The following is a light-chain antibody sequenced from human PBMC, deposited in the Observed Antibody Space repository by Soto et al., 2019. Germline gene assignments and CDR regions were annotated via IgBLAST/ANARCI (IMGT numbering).Light chain of an antibody. CDR2: GAS. CDR3: HQYINWPQT. CDR1: QSVGSI. Sequence: ESVVTHSPSTLSVSPGLRTTLLCRASQSVGSILAWYQQKPGQAPRLLIFGASARATGVPARFSGSGYGTEFNLTISSLQSEDFAVYYCHQYINWPQTFGQGTKVDIK. V-gene: IGKV3D-15*01. J-gene: IGKJ1*01.